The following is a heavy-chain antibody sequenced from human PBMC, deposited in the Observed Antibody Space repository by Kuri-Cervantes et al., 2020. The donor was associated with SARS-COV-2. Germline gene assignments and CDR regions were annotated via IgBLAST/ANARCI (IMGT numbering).Heavy chain of an antibody. CDR1: GFTFSGHW. D-gene: IGHD3-3*01. J-gene: IGHJ6*01. CDR2: INPDGSYT. V-gene: IGHV3-74*01. Sequence: GGSLRLSCAASGFTFSGHWIHWVRQAPGKGLVWVSRINPDGSYTNNADSVKGRFTLSRDNAKNMLFLQMNSLRAEDTAVYYCARSPRFLELLFLPDYYYYGMDVWGQGNTV. CDR3: ARSPRFLELLFLPDYYYYGMDV.